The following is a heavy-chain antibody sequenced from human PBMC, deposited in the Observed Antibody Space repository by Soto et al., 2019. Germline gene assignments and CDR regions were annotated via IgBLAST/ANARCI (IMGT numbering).Heavy chain of an antibody. V-gene: IGHV1-3*01. CDR3: ASCPQNCLTTGPCCLYFDY. CDR1: GYTFTSYA. J-gene: IGHJ4*02. Sequence: GASVKVSCKASGYTFTSYAMHWVRQAPGQRLEWMGWINAGNGNTKYSQKFQGRVTLTRDTSASTAYMELSSLRSEDTAVYYCASCPQNCLTTGPCCLYFDYWGQGTLVTVSS. D-gene: IGHD3-22*01. CDR2: INAGNGNT.